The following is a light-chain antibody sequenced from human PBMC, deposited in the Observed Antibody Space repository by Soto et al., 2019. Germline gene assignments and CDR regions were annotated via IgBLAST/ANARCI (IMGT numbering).Light chain of an antibody. J-gene: IGKJ1*01. CDR3: QQYNNWPRT. CDR2: GAS. Sequence: EIVMTQSPATLSVSPGERATLSCRASQSVSGNLAWYQQKPGQAPRLLIYGASTRATGIPARFSGSGSGTEFTLTISSLQSEDFAVYDGQQYNNWPRTFGQGTKVEIK. CDR1: QSVSGN. V-gene: IGKV3-15*01.